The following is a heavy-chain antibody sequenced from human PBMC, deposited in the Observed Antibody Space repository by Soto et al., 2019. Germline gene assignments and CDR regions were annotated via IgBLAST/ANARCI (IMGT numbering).Heavy chain of an antibody. V-gene: IGHV4-34*01. Sequence: SETLSLTCAVYGGSFSGYYWSWIRQPPGKGLEWIGEINHSGRTNYNPSLKSRVTISVDTSKNQFSLKLSSVTAADTAVYYCARESVGYVDAFDIWGQGTMVTVSS. D-gene: IGHD5-12*01. CDR1: GGSFSGYY. J-gene: IGHJ3*02. CDR2: INHSGRT. CDR3: ARESVGYVDAFDI.